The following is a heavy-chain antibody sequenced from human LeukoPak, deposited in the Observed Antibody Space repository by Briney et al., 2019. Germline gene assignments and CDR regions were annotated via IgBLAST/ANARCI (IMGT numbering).Heavy chain of an antibody. V-gene: IGHV1-8*01. CDR3: ARVWGAIDY. Sequence: GASVKVSCKTSGYTFTNYDINWVRQATGQGLEWMGWMNPKSGITGSAQRFQGRVTMTRDTSISTAYMELSSLRSEDTAVYYCARVWGAIDYWGQGTLVTVSS. CDR1: GYTFTNYD. CDR2: MNPKSGIT. J-gene: IGHJ4*02. D-gene: IGHD1-26*01.